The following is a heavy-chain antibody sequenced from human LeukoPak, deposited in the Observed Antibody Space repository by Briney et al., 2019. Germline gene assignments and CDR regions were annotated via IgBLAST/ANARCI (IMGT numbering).Heavy chain of an antibody. CDR3: ARGNSGSSAPQVWYLDY. CDR1: GGSISSYY. D-gene: IGHD1-26*01. V-gene: IGHV4-59*01. Sequence: SETLSLTCTVSGGSISSYYWSWIRQPPGKGLEWIGYIYYSGSTNYNPSLKSRVTISVDTSKNQFSLKLSSVTAADTAVYYCARGNSGSSAPQVWYLDYWGQGTLVTVSS. J-gene: IGHJ4*02. CDR2: IYYSGST.